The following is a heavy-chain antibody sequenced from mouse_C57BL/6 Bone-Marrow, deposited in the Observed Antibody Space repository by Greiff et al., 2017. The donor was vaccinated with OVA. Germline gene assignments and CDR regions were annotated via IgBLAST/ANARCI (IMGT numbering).Heavy chain of an antibody. CDR2: INPNNGGT. CDR3: ARGDYYSNPDY. CDR1: GYTFTDYY. J-gene: IGHJ2*01. Sequence: EVQLQQSGPELVKPGASVKISCKASGYTFTDYYMNWVKQSHGKSLEWIGDINPNNGGTSYNQKFKGKATLTVDKSSSTAYSELLSLTSEDSAVYYCARGDYYSNPDYWGQGTTLTVSS. V-gene: IGHV1-26*01. D-gene: IGHD2-5*01.